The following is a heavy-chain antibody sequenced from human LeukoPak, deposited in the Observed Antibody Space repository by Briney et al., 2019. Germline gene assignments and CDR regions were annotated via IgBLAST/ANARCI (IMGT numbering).Heavy chain of an antibody. CDR1: GGSISSGNYY. CDR3: ARSSGGNCYSCGRHYYYYMDV. D-gene: IGHD2-15*01. CDR2: IYTSENT. Sequence: SETLSLTCTVSGGSISSGNYYWSWIRQPAGKGLEWIGRIYTSENTNYNPSLESRVTISVDTSKNQFSLKLNSVTAADTAVYYCARSSGGNCYSCGRHYYYYMDVWGKGTTVTVSS. V-gene: IGHV4-61*02. J-gene: IGHJ6*03.